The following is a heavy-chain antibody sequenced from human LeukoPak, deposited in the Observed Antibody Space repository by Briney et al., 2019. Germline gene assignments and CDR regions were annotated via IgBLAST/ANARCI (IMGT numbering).Heavy chain of an antibody. CDR2: FDPEDGET. Sequence: ASVKVSCKVSGYTLTELSMHWVRQAPGKGLEWMGGFDPEDGETIYAQRFQGRVTMTTDTSTSTAYMELRSLRSDDTAVYYCARDRGCGGDCYSVWFDPWGQGTLVTVSS. V-gene: IGHV1-24*01. CDR1: GYTLTELS. J-gene: IGHJ5*02. CDR3: ARDRGCGGDCYSVWFDP. D-gene: IGHD2-21*02.